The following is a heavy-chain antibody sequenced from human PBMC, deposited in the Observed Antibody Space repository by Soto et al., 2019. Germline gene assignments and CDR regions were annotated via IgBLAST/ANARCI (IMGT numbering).Heavy chain of an antibody. CDR1: GSSISKSNW. V-gene: IGHV4-4*02. D-gene: IGHD6-19*01. CDR3: ARVAVAGTRVDY. J-gene: IGHJ4*02. CDR2: IYHSGST. Sequence: SETLSLISAVSGSSISKSNWWSWVRQPPGKGLEWIGEIYHSGSTNYNPSLKSRVTISVDKSKNQFSLKLSSVTAADTAVYYCARVAVAGTRVDYWGQGTLVTVS.